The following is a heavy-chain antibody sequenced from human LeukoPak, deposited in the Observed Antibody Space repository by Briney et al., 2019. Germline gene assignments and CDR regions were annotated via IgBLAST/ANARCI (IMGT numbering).Heavy chain of an antibody. CDR1: GFTFDDYA. Sequence: GRSLRLSCAASGFTFDDYAMHWVRHAPGKGLEWVSGISWNSGSIGYADSVKGRFTISRDNAKNSLYLQMNSLRAEDTALYYCAKDSGRSEGYFDYWGQGTLVTVSS. CDR2: ISWNSGSI. V-gene: IGHV3-9*01. D-gene: IGHD5-12*01. J-gene: IGHJ4*02. CDR3: AKDSGRSEGYFDY.